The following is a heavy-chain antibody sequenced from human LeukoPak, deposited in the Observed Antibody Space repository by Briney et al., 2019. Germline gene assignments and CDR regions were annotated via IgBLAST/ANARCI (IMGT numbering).Heavy chain of an antibody. J-gene: IGHJ6*02. D-gene: IGHD2-21*02. CDR1: GGSISSGGYY. CDR2: IYYSGST. V-gene: IGHV4-31*03. Sequence: SETLSLTCTVSGGSISSGGYYWSWIRQHPGKGLEWIGYIYYSGSTYYNPSLKSRVTISVDTSKNQFSLKLSSVTAADTAVYYCASGRRVVTGEYYYYYGMDVWGQGTTVTVSS. CDR3: ASGRRVVTGEYYYYYGMDV.